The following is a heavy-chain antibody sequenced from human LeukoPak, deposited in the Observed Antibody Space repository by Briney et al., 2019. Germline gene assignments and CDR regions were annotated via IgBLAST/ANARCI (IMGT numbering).Heavy chain of an antibody. CDR1: GFTVSSNY. CDR3: ARDGAGYSFDY. J-gene: IGHJ4*02. CDR2: IYSGGST. Sequence: GGSLRLSCAASGFTVSSNYMSWVRQAPGRGLEWVSVIYSGGSTYYADSVKGRFTISRDNSKNTLYLQMNSLRAEDTAVYYCARDGAGYSFDYWGQGTLVTVSS. D-gene: IGHD3-22*01. V-gene: IGHV3-66*02.